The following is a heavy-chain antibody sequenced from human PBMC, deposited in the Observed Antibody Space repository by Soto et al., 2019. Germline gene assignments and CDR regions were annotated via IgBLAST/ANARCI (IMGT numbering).Heavy chain of an antibody. V-gene: IGHV4-61*01. J-gene: IGHJ6*02. CDR3: ARGADYYGMDV. CDR2: IYYSGST. Sequence: PSETLSLTCTVSGGSVSSGSYYWNWIRQPPGKGLEWIGYIYYSGSTNYNSSLKSRVTISGDPSKNQFSLKLRSVTAADTAVYYCARGADYYGMDVWGQGTTVTVSS. CDR1: GGSVSSGSYY.